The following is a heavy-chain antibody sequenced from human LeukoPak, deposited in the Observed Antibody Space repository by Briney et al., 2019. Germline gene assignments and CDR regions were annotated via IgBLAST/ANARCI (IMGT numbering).Heavy chain of an antibody. CDR2: ISGSGGST. J-gene: IGHJ6*02. CDR1: GFTFSSYA. Sequence: GGSLRLSCAASGFTFSSYAMSWVRQAPGKGLEWVSAISGSGGSTYYADSVKGRFTISRDNSKNTLYLQMNSLRAEDTAVYYCAKTGIWSGYYYYYGMDVWGQGTTVTVSS. V-gene: IGHV3-23*01. CDR3: AKTGIWSGYYYYYGMDV. D-gene: IGHD3-3*01.